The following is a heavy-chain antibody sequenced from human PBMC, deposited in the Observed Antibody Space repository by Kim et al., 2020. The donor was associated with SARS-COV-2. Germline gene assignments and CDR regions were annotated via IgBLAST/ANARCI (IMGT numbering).Heavy chain of an antibody. Sequence: ASVKVSCKASGYTFTSYGISWVRQAPGQGLEWMGWISAYNGNTNYAQKLQGRVTMTTDTSTSTAYMELRSLRSDDTAVYYCARASIVATIKDWRLTAAPLGNFDYWGQGTLVTVSS. CDR1: GYTFTSYG. CDR2: ISAYNGNT. J-gene: IGHJ4*02. D-gene: IGHD5-12*01. CDR3: ARASIVATIKDWRLTAAPLGNFDY. V-gene: IGHV1-18*04.